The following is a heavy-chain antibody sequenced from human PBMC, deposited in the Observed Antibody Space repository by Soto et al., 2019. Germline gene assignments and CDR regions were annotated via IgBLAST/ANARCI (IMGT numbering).Heavy chain of an antibody. CDR3: ARGPDSGSYGDYYYYYGMDV. V-gene: IGHV3-48*02. D-gene: IGHD1-26*01. CDR2: ISSSSSTI. CDR1: GFTFSSYS. J-gene: IGHJ6*02. Sequence: PGGSLRLSCAASGFTFSSYSMNWVRQAPGKGLEWVSYISSSSSTIYYADSVKGRFTISRDNAKNSLYLQMNSLRDEDTAVYYCARGPDSGSYGDYYYYYGMDVWGQGTTVTVSS.